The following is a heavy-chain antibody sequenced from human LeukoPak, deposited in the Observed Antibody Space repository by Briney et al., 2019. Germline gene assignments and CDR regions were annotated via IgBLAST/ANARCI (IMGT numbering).Heavy chain of an antibody. CDR2: IYSGGST. CDR1: GFTVSSNY. J-gene: IGHJ4*02. V-gene: IGHV3-53*01. D-gene: IGHD4-17*01. Sequence: PGGSLRLSCAASGFTVSSNYMSWVRQAPGKGLEWVSVIYSGGSTYYADSVKGRFTISRDNSKNTLYLQMNSLRAEDTAVYYCARDTGTTVTTYFDYWGQGTLVTVSS. CDR3: ARDTGTTVTTYFDY.